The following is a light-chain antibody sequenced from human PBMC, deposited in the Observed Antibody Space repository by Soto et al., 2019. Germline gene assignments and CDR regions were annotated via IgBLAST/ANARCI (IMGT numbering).Light chain of an antibody. CDR2: EVN. Sequence: QSELTQPASVSGSPGQSITISCAGTGSDVGGYNLVSWYQQHPGKAPKLIICEVNTRPSGISNRFSGSKSGDTSSLTISRLHADDVADYFSCSSAGTAPYVFRTGTKVPVL. CDR3: CSSAGTAPYV. J-gene: IGLJ1*01. V-gene: IGLV2-23*02. CDR1: GSDVGGYNL.